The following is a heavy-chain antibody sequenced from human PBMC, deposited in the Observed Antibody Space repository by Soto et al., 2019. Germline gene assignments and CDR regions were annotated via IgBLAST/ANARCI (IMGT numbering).Heavy chain of an antibody. Sequence: GGSLRLSCAASGFTFSSYAMIWVRQAPGKGLEWVSAISGSGGSTYYADSVKGRFTISRDNSKNTLYLQMNSLRAEDTAVYYCAKDPAPYGDYIYRLEYWGQGTLVTVSS. CDR1: GFTFSSYA. V-gene: IGHV3-23*01. CDR3: AKDPAPYGDYIYRLEY. CDR2: ISGSGGST. D-gene: IGHD4-17*01. J-gene: IGHJ4*02.